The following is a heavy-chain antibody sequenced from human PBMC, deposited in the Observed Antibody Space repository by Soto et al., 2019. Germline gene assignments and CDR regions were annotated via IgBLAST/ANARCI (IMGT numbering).Heavy chain of an antibody. Sequence: LRLSCAASGFTFSSYSMHWVRQAPGKGLEWVAVISYDGSNKYYADSVKGRFTISRDNAKNSLYLQMNSLRAEDTALYYCARAQTYYYDSSGYFEFDYWGQGTLVTVSS. CDR2: ISYDGSNK. D-gene: IGHD3-22*01. V-gene: IGHV3-30*03. CDR1: GFTFSSYS. CDR3: ARAQTYYYDSSGYFEFDY. J-gene: IGHJ4*02.